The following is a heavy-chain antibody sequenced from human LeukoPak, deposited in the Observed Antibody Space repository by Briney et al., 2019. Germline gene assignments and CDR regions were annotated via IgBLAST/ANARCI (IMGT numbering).Heavy chain of an antibody. J-gene: IGHJ3*02. CDR2: IYPGDSDT. V-gene: IGHV5-51*01. D-gene: IGHD6-25*01. Sequence: GESLKISCAGSGYSFTNYWIGWVRQMPGKGLEWMGIIYPGDSDTTYSPSFQGQVTISADKSINTAYLQWSSLKASDTAMYYCASGYRWTFHILGQGTMVTVSS. CDR3: ASGYRWTFHI. CDR1: GYSFTNYW.